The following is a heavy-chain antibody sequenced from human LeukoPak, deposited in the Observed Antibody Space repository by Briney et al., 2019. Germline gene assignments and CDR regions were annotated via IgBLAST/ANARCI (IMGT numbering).Heavy chain of an antibody. V-gene: IGHV1-46*01. CDR1: GYTFTSYY. J-gene: IGHJ5*02. D-gene: IGHD5-12*01. CDR2: INPSGGST. CDR3: ARGYSGYDLFLNWFDP. Sequence: ASVKVSCKASGYTFTSYYMHWVRQAPGQGLEWMGIINPSGGSTSYAQKFQGRVTMTRDTSTSTVYMELSSLRSVDTAVYYCARGYSGYDLFLNWFDPWGQGTLVTVSS.